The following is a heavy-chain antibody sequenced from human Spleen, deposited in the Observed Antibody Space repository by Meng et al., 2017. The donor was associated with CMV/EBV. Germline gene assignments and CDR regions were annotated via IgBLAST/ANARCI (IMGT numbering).Heavy chain of an antibody. V-gene: IGHV4-59*10. CDR2: IYTSGST. CDR3: ARGPWGGSYSALPFDY. CDR1: GGSFSGYY. J-gene: IGHJ4*02. D-gene: IGHD1-26*01. Sequence: VRLRQCGAGLLKPSETLSLTCAVYGGSFSGYYWSWIRQPPGKGLEWIGRIYTSGSTNYNPSLKSRVTMSVDTSKNQFSLKLSSVTAADTAVYYCARGPWGGSYSALPFDYWGQGTLVTVSS.